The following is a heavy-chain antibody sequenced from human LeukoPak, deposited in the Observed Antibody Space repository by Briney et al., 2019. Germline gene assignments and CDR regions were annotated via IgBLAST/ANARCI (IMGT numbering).Heavy chain of an antibody. Sequence: AETLSLTCTVSGGSISNSSSYWGWVRQPPGKGLEWLGYIYFSGRTHYNPSLKGRASISVDTSKNQFSLNLSSVTAADTAVYYCARQPRLTVTSDFDCWGQGDPWSVSS. CDR3: ARQPRLTVTSDFDC. V-gene: IGHV4-39*01. CDR1: GGSISNSSSY. J-gene: IGHJ4*02. D-gene: IGHD4-17*01. CDR2: IYFSGRT.